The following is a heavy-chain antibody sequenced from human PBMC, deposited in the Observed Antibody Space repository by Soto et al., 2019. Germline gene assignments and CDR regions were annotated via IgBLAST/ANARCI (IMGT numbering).Heavy chain of an antibody. J-gene: IGHJ6*02. CDR1: GYTFTSYY. V-gene: IGHV1-46*01. CDR3: ARRRFFDWLLNDYYYYGMAV. D-gene: IGHD3-9*01. CDR2: INPSGGST. Sequence: ASVKVSCKASGYTFTSYYMHWVRQAPGQGLEWMGIINPSGGSTSYAQKFQGRVTMTRDTSTSTVYMELSSLRSEDTAVYYCARRRFFDWLLNDYYYYGMAVWGQGTTVTVSS.